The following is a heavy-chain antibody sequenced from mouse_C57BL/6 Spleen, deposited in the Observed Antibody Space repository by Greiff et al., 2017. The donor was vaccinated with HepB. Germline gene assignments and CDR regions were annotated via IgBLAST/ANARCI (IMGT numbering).Heavy chain of an antibody. CDR3: ARSGLRPGYFDD. CDR2: IDPSDSYT. J-gene: IGHJ1*03. V-gene: IGHV1-69*01. Sequence: VQLQQPGAELVMPGASVKLSCKASGYTFTSYWMHWVKQRPGQGLEWIGEIDPSDSYTNYNQKFKGKATLTVDKSSSTAYMQLSSLTSEDSAVYYCARSGLRPGYFDDWGTGTTVTVSS. CDR1: GYTFTSYW. D-gene: IGHD2-4*01.